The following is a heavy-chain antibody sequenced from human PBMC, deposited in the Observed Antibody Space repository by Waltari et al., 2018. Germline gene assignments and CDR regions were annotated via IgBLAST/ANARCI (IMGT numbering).Heavy chain of an antibody. CDR2: ISSSSSTI. CDR3: ARRELELLFGNWFDP. J-gene: IGHJ5*02. CDR1: GFTFSSYS. V-gene: IGHV3-48*01. Sequence: EVQLVESGGGLVQPGGSLRLSCAASGFTFSSYSMNWVRQAPGKGLEWVSYISSSSSTIYYADSVKSRFTISRDNAKNSLYLQMNGLRAEDTAVYYCARRELELLFGNWFDPWGQGTLVTVSS. D-gene: IGHD1-26*01.